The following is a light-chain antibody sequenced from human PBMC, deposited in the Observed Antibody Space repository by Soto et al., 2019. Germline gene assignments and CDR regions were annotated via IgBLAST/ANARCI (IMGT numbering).Light chain of an antibody. Sequence: DLQMTQSPSSLSASVGDRVTITCRAGQTISTYLNWYQQKPGKAPKLLIYAASVLQSGVPSRFSGSGSGTDFTLTISSLQPEDFATYSCQQSYSTPYTFGQGTKLEIK. CDR2: AAS. J-gene: IGKJ2*01. CDR3: QQSYSTPYT. CDR1: QTISTY. V-gene: IGKV1-39*01.